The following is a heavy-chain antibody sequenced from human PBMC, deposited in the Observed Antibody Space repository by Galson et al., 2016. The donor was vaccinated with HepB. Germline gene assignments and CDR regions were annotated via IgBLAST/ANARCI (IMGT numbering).Heavy chain of an antibody. Sequence: SETLSLTCAVYVESFSGFHWSWIRQPPGKGLEWVGEINHSGTTNCNTSLKSRVTISVDTSKNQLSLKLTSVTAADTAIYYCARGRAGKTGTFYYFDYWGLGTLVTVSS. D-gene: IGHD1-7*01. CDR1: VESFSGFH. V-gene: IGHV4-34*01. CDR3: ARGRAGKTGTFYYFDY. CDR2: INHSGTT. J-gene: IGHJ4*02.